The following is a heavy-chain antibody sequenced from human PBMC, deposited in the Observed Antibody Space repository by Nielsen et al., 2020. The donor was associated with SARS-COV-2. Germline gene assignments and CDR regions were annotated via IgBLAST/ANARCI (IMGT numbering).Heavy chain of an antibody. CDR3: AKDRAIFMIYITRGGPDF. CDR2: ISYDGSNK. D-gene: IGHD3/OR15-3a*01. Sequence: GGSLRLSCAASGFTFSSYAMHWVRQAPGKGLEWVAVISYDGSNKYYADSVKGRFTISRDNSKNTLYLQMNSLRAEDTAVYYCAKDRAIFMIYITRGGPDFWGQGTLVTVSS. J-gene: IGHJ4*02. CDR1: GFTFSSYA. V-gene: IGHV3-30-3*02.